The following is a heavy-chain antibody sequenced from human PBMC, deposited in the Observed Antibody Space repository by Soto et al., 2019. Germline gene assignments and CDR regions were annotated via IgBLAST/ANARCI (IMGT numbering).Heavy chain of an antibody. J-gene: IGHJ6*02. CDR3: ARGGSVGYCSGGSCYYGMDV. V-gene: IGHV1-2*04. CDR1: GYTFTGYY. D-gene: IGHD2-15*01. Sequence: ASVKVSCKASGYTFTGYYMHWVRQATGQGLEWMGWINPNSGGTNYAQKFQGWVTMTRDTSISTAYMELSRLRSDDTAVYYCARGGSVGYCSGGSCYYGMDVWGQGTTVTVSS. CDR2: INPNSGGT.